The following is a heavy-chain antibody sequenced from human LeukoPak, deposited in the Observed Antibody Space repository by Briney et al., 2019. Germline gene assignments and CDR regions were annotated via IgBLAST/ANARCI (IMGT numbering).Heavy chain of an antibody. CDR1: GGSFSGYY. D-gene: IGHD5-12*01. Sequence: PSETLSLTCAVYGGSFSGYYWSWIRQPPGKGLEWIGEINHSGSTNYNPSLKSRVTISVDTSKNQFSLKLSSVTAADTAVYYCARHRVASGYYFDYWGQGTLVTVPS. V-gene: IGHV4-34*01. CDR2: INHSGST. CDR3: ARHRVASGYYFDY. J-gene: IGHJ4*02.